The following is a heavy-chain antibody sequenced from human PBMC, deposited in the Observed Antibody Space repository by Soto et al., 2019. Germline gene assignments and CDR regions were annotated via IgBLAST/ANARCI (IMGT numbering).Heavy chain of an antibody. D-gene: IGHD3-16*01. CDR1: VYTFSSYA. Sequence: SVKSSSKASVYTFSSYAIHCWIHSPAQRLQWMGWINAGNGNTKYSQKFQGRVTITRDTSASTAYMELSSLRSEDTAVYYCARDHPGTPLIYYYYSGMDVWGQGTTVTVSS. CDR3: ARDHPGTPLIYYYYSGMDV. CDR2: INAGNGNT. J-gene: IGHJ6*02. V-gene: IGHV1-3*01.